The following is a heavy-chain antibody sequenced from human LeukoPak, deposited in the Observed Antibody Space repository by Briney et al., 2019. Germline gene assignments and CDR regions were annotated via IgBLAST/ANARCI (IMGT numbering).Heavy chain of an antibody. D-gene: IGHD6-19*01. V-gene: IGHV3-48*03. Sequence: PGGSLRLTCAASGFTFSSYEMNWVRQAPGKGLEWVSYISSSGSTIYYADSVKGRFTVSRDNAKNSLYLQMNSLRAEDTAVYYCARSVRGLAVASHFDYWGQGTLVTVSS. CDR3: ARSVRGLAVASHFDY. CDR2: ISSSGSTI. J-gene: IGHJ4*02. CDR1: GFTFSSYE.